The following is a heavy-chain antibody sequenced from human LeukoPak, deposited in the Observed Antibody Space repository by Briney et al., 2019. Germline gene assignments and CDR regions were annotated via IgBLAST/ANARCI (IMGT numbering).Heavy chain of an antibody. V-gene: IGHV3-11*01. D-gene: IGHD4-17*01. CDR3: AGAGSGDFLGVLHH. J-gene: IGHJ1*01. CDR1: GFTFSDYY. CDR2: ISSSGSTI. Sequence: GGSLRLSCAASGFTFSDYYMSWIRQAPGEGLEWGSYISSSGSTIYYADSVKGRFTISRDNVKNSLYLQMNSLGAEDTAGDYCAGAGSGDFLGVLHHWGEGTLVSVSS.